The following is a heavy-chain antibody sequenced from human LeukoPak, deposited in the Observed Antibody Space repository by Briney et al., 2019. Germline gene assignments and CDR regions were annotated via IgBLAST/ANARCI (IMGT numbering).Heavy chain of an antibody. V-gene: IGHV3-33*08. Sequence: GGSLRLSCAASRFTFSNYAMHWVRQAPGKGLEWVAVIWYDGSNKYYADSVKGRFTISRDNSKNTLYLQMNSLRAEDTAVYYCARGYGDKASNLYYYYGMDVWGQGTTVTVSS. J-gene: IGHJ6*02. D-gene: IGHD4-17*01. CDR1: RFTFSNYA. CDR3: ARGYGDKASNLYYYYGMDV. CDR2: IWYDGSNK.